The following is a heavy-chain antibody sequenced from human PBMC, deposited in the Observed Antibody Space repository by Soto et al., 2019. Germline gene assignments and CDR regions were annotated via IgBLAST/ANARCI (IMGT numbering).Heavy chain of an antibody. Sequence: EVQLVESGGGLVQPGGSLRLSCEASGFTFSNFGINWVRQAPGKGLEWVSHISSSSTTIYYAESVKGRFTISRDNAKNSLYPQMSSLRGEDTALYYCATSFITTIGTTAWGQGTLVTVSS. J-gene: IGHJ4*02. CDR1: GFTFSNFG. CDR3: ATSFITTIGTTA. D-gene: IGHD1-1*01. V-gene: IGHV3-48*01. CDR2: ISSSSTTI.